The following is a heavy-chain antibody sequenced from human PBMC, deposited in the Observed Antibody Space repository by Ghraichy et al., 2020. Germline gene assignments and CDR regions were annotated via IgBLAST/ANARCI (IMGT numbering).Heavy chain of an antibody. D-gene: IGHD4-23*01. CDR3: ARGSKVVRFFYYDGMDV. Sequence: GSLNISCVGSGFTFSSYSLNWVRQSPGKGLEWVSYITSSSRTKSYADSVRGRFTISRDNAQNSLYLQMNSLRDEDTAVYYCARGSKVVRFFYYDGMDVWGQGTTVTVSS. J-gene: IGHJ6*02. V-gene: IGHV3-48*02. CDR1: GFTFSSYS. CDR2: ITSSSRTK.